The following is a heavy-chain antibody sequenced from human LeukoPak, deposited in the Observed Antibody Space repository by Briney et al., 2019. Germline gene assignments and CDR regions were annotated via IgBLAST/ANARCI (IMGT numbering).Heavy chain of an antibody. D-gene: IGHD3-3*01. CDR2: ISXDGXXK. CDR3: ARDNPSYRKYYDFWSGYSASGYFDY. J-gene: IGHJ4*02. Sequence: RQAXXXXXEXXXVISXDGXXKXYADSVKGRFTISRGNSKNTLYLQMNSLRAEDTAVYYCARDNPSYRKYYDFWSGYSASGYFDYWGQGTLVTVSS. V-gene: IGHV3-30*04.